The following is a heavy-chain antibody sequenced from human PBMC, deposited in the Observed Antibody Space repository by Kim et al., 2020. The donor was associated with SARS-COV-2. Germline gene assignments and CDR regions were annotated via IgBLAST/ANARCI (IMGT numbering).Heavy chain of an antibody. CDR3: ARDYYGSGSYYNYYYYGMDV. CDR2: ISSSSSYI. CDR1: GFTFSSYS. Sequence: GGSLRLSCAASGFTFSSYSMNWVRQAPGKGLEWVSSISSSSSYIYYADSVKGRFTISRDNAKNSLYLQMNSLRAEDTAVYYCARDYYGSGSYYNYYYYGMDVWCQGTTVTVSS. J-gene: IGHJ6*02. V-gene: IGHV3-21*01. D-gene: IGHD3-10*01.